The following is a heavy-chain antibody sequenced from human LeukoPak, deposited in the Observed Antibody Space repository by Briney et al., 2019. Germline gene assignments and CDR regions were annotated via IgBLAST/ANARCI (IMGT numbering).Heavy chain of an antibody. CDR3: ASSSNWNYIMAY. D-gene: IGHD1-7*01. V-gene: IGHV1-69*05. CDR2: IIPIFGTA. J-gene: IGHJ4*02. CDR1: GGTFSSDA. Sequence: GASVKVSCKASGGTFSSDAISWVRQAPGQGLEWMGGIIPIFGTANYAQKFQGRVTITTDESTSTAYMELSSPRSEDTAVYYCASSSNWNYIMAYWGQGTLVTVSS.